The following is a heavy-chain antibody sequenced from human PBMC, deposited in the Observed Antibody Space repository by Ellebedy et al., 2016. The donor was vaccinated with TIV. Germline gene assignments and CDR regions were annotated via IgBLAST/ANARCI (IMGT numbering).Heavy chain of an antibody. J-gene: IGHJ5*02. CDR3: ARERFWGNWRYKGNWLDP. CDR2: IHYSGSI. Sequence: SETLSLTCTVSGGSISDSSWSWIRQAPGKGLEWIAYIHYSGSIDYSPSLKSRLTVSGDTSKNEVSLSVTSVTAADTAVYYCARERFWGNWRYKGNWLDPWGQGTLVTVSS. CDR1: GGSISDSS. D-gene: IGHD1-1*01. V-gene: IGHV4-59*01.